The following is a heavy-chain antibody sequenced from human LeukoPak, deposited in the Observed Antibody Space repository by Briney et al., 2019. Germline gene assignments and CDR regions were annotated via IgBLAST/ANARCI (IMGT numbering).Heavy chain of an antibody. CDR2: NSSSSSYI. CDR1: GFTFSSYS. J-gene: IGHJ4*02. D-gene: IGHD6-6*01. Sequence: GGSLRLSCAASGFTFSSYSMNWVRQAPGKGLEWVSFNSSSSSYIYYTDSVKGRFTISRDNAKNSLYLQLNSLRAEDTALYYCARGEWSSSPLDYWGQGTLVTVSS. CDR3: ARGEWSSSPLDY. V-gene: IGHV3-21*01.